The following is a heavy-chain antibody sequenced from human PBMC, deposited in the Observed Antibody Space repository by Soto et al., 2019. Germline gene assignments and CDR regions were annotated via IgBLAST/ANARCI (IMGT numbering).Heavy chain of an antibody. D-gene: IGHD5-12*01. CDR3: ARNRGYDYFGAFDI. Sequence: KTGGASVKVSCKASGYTFTSYGISWVRQAPGQGLEWMGWISAYNGTTNYAQKLQGRVTMTTDTSTSTAYMELRSLRSDDTAVYYCARNRGYDYFGAFDIWGQGTMVTVSS. J-gene: IGHJ3*02. CDR2: ISAYNGTT. V-gene: IGHV1-18*01. CDR1: GYTFTSYG.